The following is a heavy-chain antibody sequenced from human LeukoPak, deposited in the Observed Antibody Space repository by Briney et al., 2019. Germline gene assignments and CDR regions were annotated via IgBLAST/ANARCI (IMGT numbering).Heavy chain of an antibody. Sequence: GGSLRLSCGASGFTFSSYWMHWVRQVPGKGLVWVSRIRGDGSSTRNADSVEGRFTISRDNAKNTLYLQMNSLRAEDTAVYYCAREGLNCSSSSCQRATFDYWGRGTLVTVSS. J-gene: IGHJ4*02. D-gene: IGHD2-2*01. CDR3: AREGLNCSSSSCQRATFDY. CDR2: IRGDGSST. CDR1: GFTFSSYW. V-gene: IGHV3-74*01.